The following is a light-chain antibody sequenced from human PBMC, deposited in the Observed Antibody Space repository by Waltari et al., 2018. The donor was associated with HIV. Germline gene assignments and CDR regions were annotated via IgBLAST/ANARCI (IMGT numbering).Light chain of an antibody. J-gene: IGLJ2*01. CDR1: ALPKQY. CDR3: QSADSSGTSVV. V-gene: IGLV3-25*03. Sequence: SYEVTQPPSVSVSPGQTARITCSGDALPKQYALGYQQKPGQAPVVVIFKDRERPSGIPERFYGSSSGTTVTLTISGVQAEDEADYYCQSADSSGTSVVFGGGTKLTVL. CDR2: KDR.